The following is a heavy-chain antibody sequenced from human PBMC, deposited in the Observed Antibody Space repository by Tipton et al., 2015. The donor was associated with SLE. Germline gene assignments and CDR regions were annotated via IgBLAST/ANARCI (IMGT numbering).Heavy chain of an antibody. CDR1: GFTFDEYG. CDR2: IIWNGDST. V-gene: IGHV3-20*04. J-gene: IGHJ4*02. Sequence: SLRLSCAGSGFTFDEYGMSWVRQAPGKGLEWVAGIIWNGDSTTYADSVKGRFTISRDNAKNSLYLQMNNLRAEDTAVYYCATRQGSGWYQSFDYWGQGALVTVSS. CDR3: ATRQGSGWYQSFDY. D-gene: IGHD6-19*01.